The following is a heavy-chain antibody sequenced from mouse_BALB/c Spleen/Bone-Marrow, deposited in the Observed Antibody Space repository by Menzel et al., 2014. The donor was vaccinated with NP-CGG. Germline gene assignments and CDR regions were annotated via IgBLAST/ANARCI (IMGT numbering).Heavy chain of an antibody. V-gene: IGHV14-3*02. J-gene: IGHJ4*01. CDR2: IDPANGNA. Sequence: EVQLQQSGAELVKPGASVKLSCTASGFNIKDTYMHWVKQRPEQGLEWIGRIDPANGNAKYDPKFQGKATITADTSSNTAYLQRSSRTSEDTAGYYCARGEYYAMDYWGQGTSVTVSS. CDR3: ARGEYYAMDY. CDR1: GFNIKDTY.